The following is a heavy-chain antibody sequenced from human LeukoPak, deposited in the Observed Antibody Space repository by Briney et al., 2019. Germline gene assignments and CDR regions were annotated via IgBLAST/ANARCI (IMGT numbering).Heavy chain of an antibody. J-gene: IGHJ4*02. Sequence: PGGSLRLSCSASGFTFSSYAMHWVRQAPGKGLECVSAISSNGGSTYYADSVKGRFTISRDNSKNTLYLQMSSLRAEDTAVYYCVKSADDSYGPTFDYWGQGTLVTVSS. V-gene: IGHV3-64D*06. D-gene: IGHD5-18*01. CDR3: VKSADDSYGPTFDY. CDR1: GFTFSSYA. CDR2: ISSNGGST.